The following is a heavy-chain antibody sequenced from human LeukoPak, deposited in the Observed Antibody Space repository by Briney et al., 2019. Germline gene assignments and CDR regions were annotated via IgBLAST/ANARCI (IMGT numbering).Heavy chain of an antibody. J-gene: IGHJ4*02. Sequence: GGSLRLSCAASGFTVSVHYMSWARQAPGKGLECVSVIYTAGNTDYADSLRGRFTISRDASKNTLYLQMDSLRADDTAVYYCARAGSNIIYWGQGTLVTVSS. V-gene: IGHV3-53*01. CDR3: ARAGSNIIY. CDR1: GFTVSVHY. D-gene: IGHD2/OR15-2a*01. CDR2: IYTAGNT.